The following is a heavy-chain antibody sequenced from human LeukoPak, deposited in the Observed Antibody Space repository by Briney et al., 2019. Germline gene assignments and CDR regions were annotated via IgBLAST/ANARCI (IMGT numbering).Heavy chain of an antibody. CDR1: GYTFTGYY. V-gene: IGHV1-18*01. Sequence: GASVKVSCEASGYTFTGYYMHWVRQAPGQGLEWMGWISAYNGNTNYAQKLQGRVTMTTDTSTSTAYMELRSLRSDDTAVYYCARADDFLGYYMDVWGKGTTVTVSS. CDR2: ISAYNGNT. CDR3: ARADDFLGYYMDV. D-gene: IGHD3-3*01. J-gene: IGHJ6*03.